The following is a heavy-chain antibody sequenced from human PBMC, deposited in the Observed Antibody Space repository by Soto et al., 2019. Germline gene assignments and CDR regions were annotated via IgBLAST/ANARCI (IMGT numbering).Heavy chain of an antibody. Sequence: HPGGSLRRSWAGSGFTFSSYWMTWVRQAPGKGLEWLAYIKQDGSDKYYVDSVKGRFTISSDNAKNSLYLQMSSLRAEDTAVYYCARSGGVTGLIGDYCRQGTQVTVSS. CDR2: IKQDGSDK. CDR3: ARSGGVTGLIGDY. D-gene: IGHD1-20*01. J-gene: IGHJ4*02. V-gene: IGHV3-7*01. CDR1: GFTFSSYW.